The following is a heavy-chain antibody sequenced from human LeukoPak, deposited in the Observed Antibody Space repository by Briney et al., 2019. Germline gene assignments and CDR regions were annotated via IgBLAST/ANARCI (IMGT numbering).Heavy chain of an antibody. V-gene: IGHV4-34*01. CDR1: GGSFSGYY. J-gene: IGHJ6*03. D-gene: IGHD6-19*01. Sequence: SETLSLTCAVYGGSFSGYYWSWIRQPPGKGLEWIGEINHSGSTNYNPSLKSRVTIPVDTSKNQFSLKLSSVTAADTAVYYYARGRAVAGTYYYYYMDVWGKGTTVTVSS. CDR3: ARGRAVAGTYYYYYMDV. CDR2: INHSGST.